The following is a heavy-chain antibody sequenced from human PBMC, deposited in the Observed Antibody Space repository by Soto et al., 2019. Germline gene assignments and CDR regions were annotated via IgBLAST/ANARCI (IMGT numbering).Heavy chain of an antibody. CDR2: IYYTGGT. CDR3: ARDSAANYYDSSSYYPHFDP. CDR1: GDFINTDYY. V-gene: IGHV4-30-4*01. J-gene: IGHJ5*02. D-gene: IGHD3-22*01. Sequence: QVRLQESGPGLVKSSQTLSLTCTVSGDFINTDYYWSWIRQPPGKGLEWIGHIYYTGGTFYSPSLKSRLSLSIDTSKNQFSLRLTSVTAADTAVYYCARDSAANYYDSSSYYPHFDPWGQGTLVTVSS.